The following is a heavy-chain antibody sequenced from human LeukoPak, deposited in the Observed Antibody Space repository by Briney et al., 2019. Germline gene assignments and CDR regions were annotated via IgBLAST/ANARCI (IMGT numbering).Heavy chain of an antibody. CDR2: IYYSGST. D-gene: IGHD3-3*01. CDR1: GGSISSGGYY. J-gene: IGHJ1*01. Sequence: PSETLSLTCTVSGGSISSGGYYWSWIRQHPGKGLEWIGYIYYSGSTYYNPSLKSRVTISVDTSKNQFSLKLSSVTAADTAVYYCARDGVDDGIFEHWGQGTLATVSS. V-gene: IGHV4-31*03. CDR3: ARDGVDDGIFEH.